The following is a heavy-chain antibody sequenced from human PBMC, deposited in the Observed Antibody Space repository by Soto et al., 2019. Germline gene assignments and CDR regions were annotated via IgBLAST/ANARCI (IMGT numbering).Heavy chain of an antibody. CDR1: GYTFTSYG. V-gene: IGHV1-18*01. CDR2: ISAYNGNT. CDR3: ARDPDTAMVTDFGY. D-gene: IGHD5-18*01. Sequence: QVQLVQSGAEVKKPGASVKVSCKASGYTFTSYGISWVRQAPGQGLEWMGWISAYNGNTNYAQNLQGRVTMTTDTSTSTAYIELRSLRSDDTAVYYCARDPDTAMVTDFGYWGQGALVTVSS. J-gene: IGHJ4*02.